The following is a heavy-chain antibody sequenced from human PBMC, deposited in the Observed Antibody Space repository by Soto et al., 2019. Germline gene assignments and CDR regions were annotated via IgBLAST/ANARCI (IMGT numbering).Heavy chain of an antibody. CDR3: ARVLTIFGVDYYGMDV. CDR2: IYYSGST. V-gene: IGHV4-59*01. J-gene: IGHJ6*02. Sequence: SETLSLTCTVSGGSISSYYWSWIRQPPGKGLEWIGYIYYSGSTNYNPSLKSRVTISVDTSKNQFSLKPSSVTAADTAVYYCARVLTIFGVDYYGMDVWGQGTTVTISS. D-gene: IGHD3-3*01. CDR1: GGSISSYY.